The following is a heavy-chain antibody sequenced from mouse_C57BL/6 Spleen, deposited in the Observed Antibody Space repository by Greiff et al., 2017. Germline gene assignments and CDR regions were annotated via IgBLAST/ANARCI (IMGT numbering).Heavy chain of an antibody. D-gene: IGHD1-1*01. CDR1: GFTFSSYA. V-gene: IGHV5-4*03. J-gene: IGHJ4*01. CDR3: AATTVVATRMDY. CDR2: ISDGGSYT. Sequence: EVMLVESGGGLVKPGGSLKLSCAASGFTFSSYAMSWVRQTPEKRLEWVATISDGGSYTYYPDNVKGRFTISRDNAKNNLYLQMSHLKSEDTAVYYCAATTVVATRMDYWGQGTSVTVSS.